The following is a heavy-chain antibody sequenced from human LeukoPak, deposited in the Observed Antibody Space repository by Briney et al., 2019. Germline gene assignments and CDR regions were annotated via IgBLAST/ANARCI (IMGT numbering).Heavy chain of an antibody. CDR3: ARAGIVLMVYAIFDY. CDR2: ISYDGSNK. V-gene: IGHV3-30-3*01. CDR1: GFTFSSYA. D-gene: IGHD2-8*01. J-gene: IGHJ4*02. Sequence: GRSLRLSCAASGFTFSSYAMHWVRQAPGKGLEWVAVISYDGSNKYYADSVKGRFTISRDNSKNTLYLRMNSLRAEDTAVYYCARAGIVLMVYAIFDYWGQGTLVTVSS.